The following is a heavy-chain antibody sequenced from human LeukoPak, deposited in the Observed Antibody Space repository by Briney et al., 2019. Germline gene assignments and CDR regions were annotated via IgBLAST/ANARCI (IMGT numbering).Heavy chain of an antibody. CDR2: ISTSGST. Sequence: PSETLSLTCTVSGGSVTTYYWGWIRQSAGEGREWIGHISTSGSTTYNPSLKSRVTMSVDTSKNQFSLKLSSVTAADTAVYYCAREATVVGATIIWGQGTLVTVSS. CDR3: AREATVVGATII. J-gene: IGHJ4*02. CDR1: GGSVTTYY. V-gene: IGHV4-4*07. D-gene: IGHD1-26*01.